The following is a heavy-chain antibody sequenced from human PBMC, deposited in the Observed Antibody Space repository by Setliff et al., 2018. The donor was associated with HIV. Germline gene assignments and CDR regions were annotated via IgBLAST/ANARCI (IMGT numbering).Heavy chain of an antibody. CDR3: ARGPNLLTHYYDSSGYAVGYSDH. D-gene: IGHD3-22*01. Sequence: SETLSLTCAVYGAPFNGYYWAWIRQSPAKGLEWIGEIYHSGIVNYNPSLKSRVTILVDKSKNQLSLGLSSVTAADTAVYYCARGPNLLTHYYDSSGYAVGYSDHWGQGTLVTVSS. V-gene: IGHV4-34*01. CDR2: IYHSGIV. J-gene: IGHJ4*02. CDR1: GAPFNGYY.